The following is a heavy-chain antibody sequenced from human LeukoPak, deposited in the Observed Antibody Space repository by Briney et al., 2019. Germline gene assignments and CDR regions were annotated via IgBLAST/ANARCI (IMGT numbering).Heavy chain of an antibody. CDR2: NYSGGST. CDR1: GFTGSFNY. CDR3: AKKSSQLLRYYYYYYMDV. V-gene: IGHV3-53*01. Sequence: GGPVSLSCAPSGFTGSFNYMRCARNAPGKPLEGVSDNYSGGSTYYADSVKGRFTISRDNSKNTLYLQMNSLRAEDTAVYYCAKKSSQLLRYYYYYYMDVWGKGTTVTISS. J-gene: IGHJ6*03. D-gene: IGHD2-15*01.